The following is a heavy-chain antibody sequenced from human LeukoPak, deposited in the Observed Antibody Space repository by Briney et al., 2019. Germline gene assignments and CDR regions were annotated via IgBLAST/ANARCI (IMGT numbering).Heavy chain of an antibody. D-gene: IGHD3-10*01. CDR1: GYTFTSYD. CDR2: MNPNSGNT. V-gene: IGHV1-8*01. CDR3: ARLDITMVRGVIISDYNYGMDV. J-gene: IGHJ6*02. Sequence: ASVKVSCKASGYTFTSYDINWVRQATGQGLEWMGWMNPNSGNTGYAQKFQGRVTMTRNTSISTAYMELSSLRSEDTAVYYCARLDITMVRGVIISDYNYGMDVWGQGTTVTVSS.